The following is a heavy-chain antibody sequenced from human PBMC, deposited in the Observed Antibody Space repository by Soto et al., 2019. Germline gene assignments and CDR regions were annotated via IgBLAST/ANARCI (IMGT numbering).Heavy chain of an antibody. CDR1: GYSFTSYW. CDR3: ARPGGHDYYYGMDV. D-gene: IGHD2-8*02. J-gene: IGHJ6*02. Sequence: GESLKISCKGSGYSFTSYWISWVRQMPGKGLEWTGMIDPSDSYTNYSPSFQGHVTISADKSISTAYLQWSSLKASDTAMYYCARPGGHDYYYGMDVWGQGTTVTVSS. CDR2: IDPSDSYT. V-gene: IGHV5-10-1*01.